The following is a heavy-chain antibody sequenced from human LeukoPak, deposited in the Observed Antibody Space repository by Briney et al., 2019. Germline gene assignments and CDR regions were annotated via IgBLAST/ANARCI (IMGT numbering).Heavy chain of an antibody. D-gene: IGHD3-9*01. Sequence: SVKVSCKASGDTLSSYAISWVRQAPGQGLEWMGRIIPFLGIANYAQKFQGRVTITADKSTSTAYMELSSLRSEDTAVYYCARSGMGYFDWLFLTPFDYWGQGTLVTVTA. CDR3: ARSGMGYFDWLFLTPFDY. CDR2: IIPFLGIA. CDR1: GDTLSSYA. V-gene: IGHV1-69*04. J-gene: IGHJ4*02.